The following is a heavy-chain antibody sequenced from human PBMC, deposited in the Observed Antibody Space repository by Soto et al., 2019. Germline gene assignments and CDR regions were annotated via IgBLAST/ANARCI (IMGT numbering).Heavy chain of an antibody. V-gene: IGHV2-70*11. CDR2: IDWDDDK. CDR1: GFSLSTSGMC. CDR3: ARIRHYYDSSGYYPQAPGWFDP. D-gene: IGHD3-22*01. J-gene: IGHJ5*02. Sequence: SGPTLVNPTQTLTLTCTFSGFSLSTSGMCVSWIRQPPGKALEWLARIDWDDDKYYSTSLKTRLTISKDTSKNQVVLTMTNMDPVDTASYYCARIRHYYDSSGYYPQAPGWFDPWGQGTLVTV.